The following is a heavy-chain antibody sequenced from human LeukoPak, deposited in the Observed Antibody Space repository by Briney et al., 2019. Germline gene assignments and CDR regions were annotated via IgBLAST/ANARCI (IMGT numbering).Heavy chain of an antibody. CDR3: ARDQGCTSTNCYSLFFHY. CDR1: GFTFSTYG. CDR2: IWYGGSNK. J-gene: IGHJ4*02. V-gene: IGHV3-33*01. D-gene: IGHD2-2*01. Sequence: GGSLRLSCAASGFTFSTYGMHWVRQAPGKGLEWVALIWYGGSNKYYADSVKGRFTISRDNSKNTLYLQMNSLRPEDTAVYYCARDQGCTSTNCYSLFFHYWGQGTLVTVSS.